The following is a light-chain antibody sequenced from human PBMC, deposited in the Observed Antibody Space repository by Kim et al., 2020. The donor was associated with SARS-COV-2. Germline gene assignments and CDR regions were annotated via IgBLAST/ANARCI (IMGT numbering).Light chain of an antibody. Sequence: SERESPTLSCRAIQTVRNNLAWYQQKPGQAPRLLIYGASTRATGIPARFSGSGSGTEFTLTISSLQSEDFAVYYCQQYNNWPPLTFGGGTKVDIK. CDR2: GAS. CDR1: QTVRNN. CDR3: QQYNNWPPLT. J-gene: IGKJ4*01. V-gene: IGKV3-15*01.